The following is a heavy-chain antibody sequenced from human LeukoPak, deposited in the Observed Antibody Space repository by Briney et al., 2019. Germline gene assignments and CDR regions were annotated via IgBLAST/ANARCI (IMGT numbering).Heavy chain of an antibody. CDR2: ISYDGSNK. D-gene: IGHD5-12*01. V-gene: IGHV3-30*18. J-gene: IGHJ4*02. Sequence: GGSLRLSCAASGFTFSSYGMHWVRQTPGKGLEWVAVISYDGSNKYYADSVKGRFTISRDNSKNTLYLQMNSLRAEDTAVYYCAKDQSGYSGYLPGYWGQGTLVTVSS. CDR1: GFTFSSYG. CDR3: AKDQSGYSGYLPGY.